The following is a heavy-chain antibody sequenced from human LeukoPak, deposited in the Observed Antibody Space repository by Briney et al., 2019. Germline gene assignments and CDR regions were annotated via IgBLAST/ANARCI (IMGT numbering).Heavy chain of an antibody. CDR1: GFTLSSYW. D-gene: IGHD3-9*01. V-gene: IGHV3-7*01. CDR3: ARDKEKYYDILTGWNYYYCGMNV. CDR2: IKEDGREK. Sequence: GGSLRLSCGASGFTLSSYWMSWVRQAPGKGLEWVANIKEDGREKYYVDSVKGRFTISRDNGKNSLYLQMDSLRAEDTALYYCARDKEKYYDILTGWNYYYCGMNVWGQGTTVTVSS. J-gene: IGHJ6*02.